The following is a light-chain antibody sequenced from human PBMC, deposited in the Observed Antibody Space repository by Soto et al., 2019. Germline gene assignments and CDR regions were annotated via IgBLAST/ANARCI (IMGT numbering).Light chain of an antibody. CDR3: AVWDDNLKGL. J-gene: IGLJ2*01. V-gene: IGLV1-44*01. CDR2: AND. CDR1: RSNIGGNA. Sequence: QSVLTQPPSMSGTPGQRVTISCSGSRSNIGGNAVTWYQQVPGTAPKLLIYANDQRPSGVSDRFSGSKSATSAFLAISGLQSEDEADYYCAVWDDNLKGLFGGGTQLTVL.